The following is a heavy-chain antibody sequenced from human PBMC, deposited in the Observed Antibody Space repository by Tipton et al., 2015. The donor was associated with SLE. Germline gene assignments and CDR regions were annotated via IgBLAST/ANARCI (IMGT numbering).Heavy chain of an antibody. CDR3: ARGGAYYYYGMDV. CDR1: GYSISSGYY. Sequence: TLSLTCAVSGYSISSGYYWGWIRQPPGKGLEWIGEINHSGSTNYNPSLKSRVTISVDTSKNQFSLKLSSVTAADTAVYYCARGGAYYYYGMDVWGQGTTVTVSS. CDR2: INHSGST. V-gene: IGHV4-38-2*01. D-gene: IGHD3-16*01. J-gene: IGHJ6*02.